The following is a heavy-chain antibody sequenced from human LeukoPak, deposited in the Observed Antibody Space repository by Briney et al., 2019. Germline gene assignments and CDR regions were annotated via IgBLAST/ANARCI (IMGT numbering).Heavy chain of an antibody. J-gene: IGHJ4*02. V-gene: IGHV3-23*01. CDR3: AKYIRYLDY. CDR1: GFTFSSYA. Sequence: GGSLRLSCAASGFTFSSYAMSWVRQAPGKGLEWVSTISYSGGSTFYADSVKGRFTISRDNSENTLYLQINSLRAEDTAVYYCAKYIRYLDYWGQGTLVTVSS. D-gene: IGHD1-14*01. CDR2: ISYSGGST.